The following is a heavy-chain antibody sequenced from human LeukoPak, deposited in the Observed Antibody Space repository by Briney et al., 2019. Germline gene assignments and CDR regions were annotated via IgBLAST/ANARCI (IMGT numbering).Heavy chain of an antibody. J-gene: IGHJ4*02. CDR2: ISGSGGTT. CDR1: GFTFSSYA. D-gene: IGHD4-17*01. V-gene: IGHV3-23*01. CDR3: AKTLHYGDYGEFDY. Sequence: GGSLRLSCAASGFTFSSYAMSWVRQAPGKGLEWVSAISGSGGTTYYADSVKGRFTISRDNSKNTLYVQMNSLRAEDTAVYYCAKTLHYGDYGEFDYWGQGTLVTVSS.